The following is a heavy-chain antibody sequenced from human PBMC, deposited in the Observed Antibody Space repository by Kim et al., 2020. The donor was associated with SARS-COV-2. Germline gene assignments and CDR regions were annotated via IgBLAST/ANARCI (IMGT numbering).Heavy chain of an antibody. J-gene: IGHJ2*01. Sequence: AVSVKSRITINPDTSKNQFSLQLNSVTPEDTAVYYCARDIAAAGTWYFDLWGRGTLVTVSS. V-gene: IGHV6-1*01. CDR3: ARDIAAAGTWYFDL. D-gene: IGHD6-13*01.